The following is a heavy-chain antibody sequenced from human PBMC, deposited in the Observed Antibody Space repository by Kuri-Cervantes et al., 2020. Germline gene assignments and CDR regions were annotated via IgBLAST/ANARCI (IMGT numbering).Heavy chain of an antibody. J-gene: IGHJ3*02. CDR2: ISTDNGNT. V-gene: IGHV1-18*01. CDR3: ARQVVTVYLDAFDI. D-gene: IGHD4-23*01. CDR1: GYTFTSYD. Sequence: ASVKVSCKASGYTFTSYDINWVRQAPGQGLEWMGWISTDNGNTKYAQKLQGRVTMTTDTSTSTAYMELRSLRSDDTAVYYCARQVVTVYLDAFDIWGQGTMVTVSS.